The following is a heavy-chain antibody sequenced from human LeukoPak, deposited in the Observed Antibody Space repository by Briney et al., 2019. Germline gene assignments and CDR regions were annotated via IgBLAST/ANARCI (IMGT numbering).Heavy chain of an antibody. CDR2: IYPGDSDT. CDR3: ARQSSYCGGDCYSARY. Sequence: GESLKISWKGSGYRFTSYWIGWVRQMPGEGLEWMGIIYPGDSDTRYSPSFQGQVTISADKSISTAYLQWSSLKASDTAMYYCARQSSYCGGDCYSARYWGQGTLVTVSS. J-gene: IGHJ4*02. D-gene: IGHD2-21*01. V-gene: IGHV5-51*01. CDR1: GYRFTSYW.